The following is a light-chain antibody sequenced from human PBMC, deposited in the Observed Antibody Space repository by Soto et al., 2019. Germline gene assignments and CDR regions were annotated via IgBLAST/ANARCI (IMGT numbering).Light chain of an antibody. V-gene: IGKV1-5*03. CDR3: HQHHSLYT. CDR2: KAS. J-gene: IGKJ2*01. Sequence: DIQMTQSPSTLSASVGYRVTITCRASQSIGAWLAWYQQRPGKAPKLLISKASTLESGVPSRFSGSGSATEFTLTLSSMQTDEFATYYCHQHHSLYTFGQGTKLEI. CDR1: QSIGAW.